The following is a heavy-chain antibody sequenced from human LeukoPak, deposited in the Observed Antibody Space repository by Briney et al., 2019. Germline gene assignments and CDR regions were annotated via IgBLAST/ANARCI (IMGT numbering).Heavy chain of an antibody. J-gene: IGHJ5*02. V-gene: IGHV4-4*07. CDR3: ARVLIPPPYNWSDL. CDR2: IYRSGST. Sequence: PSETLSLTCSVSGGSIRSSYWSWIRQPAGKGLEWIGIIYRSGSTDFNPSLKSRVTMSVDTSKNQLSLKLTSVTAADSGVYYCARVLIPPPYNWSDLGGQETLVTVSP. D-gene: IGHD2-21*01. CDR1: GGSIRSSY.